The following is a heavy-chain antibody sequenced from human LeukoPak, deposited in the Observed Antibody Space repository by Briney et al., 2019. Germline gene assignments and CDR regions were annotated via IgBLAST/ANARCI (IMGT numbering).Heavy chain of an antibody. Sequence: PSETLSLSCAVYGGXFSGDYCSWIRQPPGKGLQWIGEINHSGNTNNNPSLKSRVTMSVDTSKNQLSLNLTSVTAADTAVYYCARVHGHNLGTLDYWGQGTLVTVSS. D-gene: IGHD5-24*01. CDR3: ARVHGHNLGTLDY. CDR2: INHSGNT. CDR1: GGXFSGDY. J-gene: IGHJ4*02. V-gene: IGHV4-34*01.